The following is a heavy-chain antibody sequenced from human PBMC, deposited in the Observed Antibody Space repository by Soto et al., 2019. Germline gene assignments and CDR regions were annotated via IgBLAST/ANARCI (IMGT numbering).Heavy chain of an antibody. D-gene: IGHD3-16*02. CDR3: AGDERVFGGVIVKPQAFDY. Sequence: GGSLRLSCAASGFTFSSYSMNWVRQAPGKGLEWVSSISSSSSYIYYADSVKGRFTISRDNSKNSLYLQMNSLRAEDTAVYYWAGDERVFGGVIVKPQAFDYWGQGTLVTVSS. J-gene: IGHJ4*02. CDR1: GFTFSSYS. V-gene: IGHV3-21*01. CDR2: ISSSSSYI.